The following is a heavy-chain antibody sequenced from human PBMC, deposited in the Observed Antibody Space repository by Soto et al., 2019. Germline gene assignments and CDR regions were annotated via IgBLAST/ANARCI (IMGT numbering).Heavy chain of an antibody. CDR3: ARGPSSSWYFRHYYGMDV. J-gene: IGHJ6*02. CDR2: IYPGDSDT. CDR1: GYSFTSYW. D-gene: IGHD6-13*01. Sequence: PGESLKISCKGSGYSFTSYWIGWVRQMPGKGLEWMGIIYPGDSDTRYSPSFQGQVTISADKSISTAYLQWSSLKASDTAMYYCARGPSSSWYFRHYYGMDVWGQGTTVTVSS. V-gene: IGHV5-51*01.